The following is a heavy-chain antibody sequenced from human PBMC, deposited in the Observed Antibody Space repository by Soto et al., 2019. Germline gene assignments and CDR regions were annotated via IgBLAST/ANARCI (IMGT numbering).Heavy chain of an antibody. CDR1: GGSFSGYY. J-gene: IGHJ5*02. CDR2: INHSGST. Sequence: SETLSLTCAVYGGSFSGYYWSRIRQPPGKGLEWIGEINHSGSTNYNPSLKSRVTISVDTSKNQFSLKLSSVTAADTAVYYCASAWGTTGTTPSWFDPWGQGTLVTVSS. CDR3: ASAWGTTGTTPSWFDP. D-gene: IGHD1-1*01. V-gene: IGHV4-34*01.